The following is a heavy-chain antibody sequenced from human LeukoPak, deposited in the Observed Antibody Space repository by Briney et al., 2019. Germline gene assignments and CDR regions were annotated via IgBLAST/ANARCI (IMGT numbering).Heavy chain of an antibody. CDR3: ARLGWWDSKGAFDI. D-gene: IGHD2-15*01. CDR2: IYHSGST. CDR1: GYSISSGYY. J-gene: IGHJ3*02. V-gene: IGHV4-38-2*02. Sequence: SETLSLTCTVSGYSISSGYYWGWIRQPPGKGLEWIGSIYHSGSTYYNPSLKSRVTISVDTSKNQFSLKLSSVTAADTAVYYCARLGWWDSKGAFDIWGQGTMVTVSS.